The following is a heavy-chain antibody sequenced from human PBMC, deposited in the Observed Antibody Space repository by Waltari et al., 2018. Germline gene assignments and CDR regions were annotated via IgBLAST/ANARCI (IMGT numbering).Heavy chain of an antibody. D-gene: IGHD3-10*01. J-gene: IGHJ1*01. CDR2: INERGSST. V-gene: IGHV3-23*01. CDR3: AKGLYYYTTSGEWKAEYLQH. Sequence: EVQLSESGGGLVQPGGSRRLSCAASGFTFTSYALNWVRQTPGKGLEWVAAINERGSSTYYADSVKGRFTISRDNAKNTVYLQMNSLRAEDTDLYYCAKGLYYYTTSGEWKAEYLQHWGQGTLVTVSS. CDR1: GFTFTSYA.